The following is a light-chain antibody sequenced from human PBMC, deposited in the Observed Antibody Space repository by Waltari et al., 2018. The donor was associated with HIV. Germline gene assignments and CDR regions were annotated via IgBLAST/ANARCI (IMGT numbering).Light chain of an antibody. Sequence: QSVLTQPPSASGTPGQRVTISCSGSSSNIGSNYVYWYQQLPGTAPKLLLYRNNQRPSGVPDGFSGSKSGTSASLAISGLRSEDEADYYCAAWDNSLSAPVFGGGTKLTVL. CDR2: RNN. CDR1: SSNIGSNY. V-gene: IGLV1-47*01. J-gene: IGLJ3*02. CDR3: AAWDNSLSAPV.